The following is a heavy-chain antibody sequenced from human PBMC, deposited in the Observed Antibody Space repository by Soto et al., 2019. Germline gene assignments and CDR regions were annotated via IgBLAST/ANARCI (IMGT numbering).Heavy chain of an antibody. V-gene: IGHV1-18*04. CDR3: ARDRCTTDRCYTHHFDV. D-gene: IGHD2-8*01. CDR2: ISVYTGNT. CDR1: GYTFTSYG. Sequence: QVQLVQSGGEVTKPGASVKVSCKSSGYTFTSYGVSWVRQAPGQGLEWLGWISVYTGNTKQAQKFQDRVTLTTEASTGTASVELRNLRSDDTAVYYCARDRCTTDRCYTHHFDVWGQGTTVTVSS. J-gene: IGHJ6*02.